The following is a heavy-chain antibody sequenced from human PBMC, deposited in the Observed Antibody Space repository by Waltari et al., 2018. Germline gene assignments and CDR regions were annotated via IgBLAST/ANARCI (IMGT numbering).Heavy chain of an antibody. J-gene: IGHJ5*02. V-gene: IGHV1-2*02. CDR1: GYTCPGYY. CDR3: ARDKVTRPLLYSPTGSWFDP. D-gene: IGHD2-2*02. Sequence: QVQLVQSGAEVKKPGASVRVSCKASGYTCPGYYMPGVRQAPGQGLEWMGWINPNSGGTNYAQKFQGRVTMTRDTSISTAYMELSRLRSDDTAVYYCARDKVTRPLLYSPTGSWFDPWGQGTLVTVSS. CDR2: INPNSGGT.